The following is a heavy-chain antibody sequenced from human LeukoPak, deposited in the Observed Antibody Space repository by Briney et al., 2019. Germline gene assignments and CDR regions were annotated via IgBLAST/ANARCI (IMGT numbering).Heavy chain of an antibody. CDR1: GFTFSNYD. V-gene: IGHV3-48*03. CDR2: ISSSGSTI. J-gene: IGHJ6*04. D-gene: IGHD3-10*02. Sequence: GGTLRLSCAASGFTFSNYDMSWVRQAPGKGLEWVSYISSSGSTIYYADSVKGRFTISRDNAKNSLYLQMNSLRAEDTAVYYCAELGITMIGGVWGKGTTVTISS. CDR3: AELGITMIGGV.